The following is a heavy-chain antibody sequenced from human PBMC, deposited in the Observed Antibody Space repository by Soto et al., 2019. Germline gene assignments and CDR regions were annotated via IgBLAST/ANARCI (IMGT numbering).Heavy chain of an antibody. D-gene: IGHD1-26*01. CDR2: ISGSGGST. Sequence: GGSLRLSCVASGFTCSSYAMSWVRQAPGKGLEWVSAISGSGGSTYYADSVKGRFTISRDNSKNTLYLQMNSLRAEDTAVYYCAKVLYSGSYYDAFDIWGQGTMVTVSS. CDR3: AKVLYSGSYYDAFDI. V-gene: IGHV3-23*01. CDR1: GFTCSSYA. J-gene: IGHJ3*02.